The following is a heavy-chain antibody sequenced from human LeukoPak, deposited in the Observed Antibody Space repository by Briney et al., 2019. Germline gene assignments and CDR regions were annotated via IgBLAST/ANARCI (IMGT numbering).Heavy chain of an antibody. D-gene: IGHD2-21*01. Sequence: GGSLRLSCSASGFAFSTYALYWVRQAPGKGLEYVSVISHDGDSTYYADSVKGRFTISRDNSKNTLYLQMSSLRPDDTAVYYCVNIALAVYWGQRALVTVSS. V-gene: IGHV3-64D*09. CDR1: GFAFSTYA. CDR2: ISHDGDST. J-gene: IGHJ4*02. CDR3: VNIALAVY.